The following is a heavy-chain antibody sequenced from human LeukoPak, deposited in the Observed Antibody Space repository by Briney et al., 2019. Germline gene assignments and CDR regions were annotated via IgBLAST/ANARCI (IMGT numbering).Heavy chain of an antibody. CDR2: IKRDGSST. D-gene: IGHD2-2*02. CDR1: GFTFSSSW. Sequence: GGSLRLSCAASGFTFSSSWMHWVRQAPGKGLVWVSNIKRDGSSTTSADAVKGRFTISRDNAKNTLYLQMNSLRAEDTAVYYCARDRGYTFDYWGQGALVTVSS. CDR3: ARDRGYTFDY. V-gene: IGHV3-74*03. J-gene: IGHJ4*02.